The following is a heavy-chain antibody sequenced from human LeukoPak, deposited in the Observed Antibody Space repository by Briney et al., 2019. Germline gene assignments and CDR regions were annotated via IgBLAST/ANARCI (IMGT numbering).Heavy chain of an antibody. CDR2: MHSDGRT. Sequence: GGSLRLSCAASGFTVTNNYMNWVRQASGKGLEWVSVMHSDGRTFYADSVKGRFTISRDKLKNMLYLQMDSLRAEDTAVYYCARDPDDRSGLDAFETWGQGTEVIVS. D-gene: IGHD3-22*01. CDR1: GFTVTNNY. V-gene: IGHV3-53*01. J-gene: IGHJ3*02. CDR3: ARDPDDRSGLDAFET.